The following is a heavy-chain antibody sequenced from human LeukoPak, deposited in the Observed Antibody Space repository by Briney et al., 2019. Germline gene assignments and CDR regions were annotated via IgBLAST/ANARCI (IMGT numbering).Heavy chain of an antibody. Sequence: SETLSLTCAVYGGSISGYYWSWIRQPPGKGLEWVGEIHYTGGTSYNPSSKSRATISIDASKNQLSLKLSSVTAADTAVYYCARGNILSGYCFDFWGQGALVTVSS. CDR1: GGSISGYY. CDR2: IHYTGGT. V-gene: IGHV4-34*01. CDR3: ARGNILSGYCFDF. D-gene: IGHD3-9*01. J-gene: IGHJ4*02.